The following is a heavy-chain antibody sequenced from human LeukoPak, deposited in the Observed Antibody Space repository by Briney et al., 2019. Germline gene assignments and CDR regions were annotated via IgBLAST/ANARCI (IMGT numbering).Heavy chain of an antibody. CDR1: GFTFSSYG. V-gene: IGHV3-33*08. Sequence: GGSLRLSCAASGFTFSSYGMHWVRQAPGKGLEWVAVIWYDGSNKYYADSVKGRFTISRDNSKNTLYLQMNSLRAEDTAVYYCASIAAAGTDDSWGQGTLVTVSS. CDR2: IWYDGSNK. D-gene: IGHD6-13*01. J-gene: IGHJ4*02. CDR3: ASIAAAGTDDS.